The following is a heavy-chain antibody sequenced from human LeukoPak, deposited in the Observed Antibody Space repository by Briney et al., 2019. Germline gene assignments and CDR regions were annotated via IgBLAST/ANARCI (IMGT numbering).Heavy chain of an antibody. J-gene: IGHJ4*02. Sequence: GGSLRLSCAASGFTFSSYGMHWVRQAPGKGLEWVAVIWYDGSNKYYADSVKGRFTISRDNSKNTLYLQMNSLRAEDTAVYYRARDRLDSSSSGCDYWGQGTLVTVSS. CDR1: GFTFSSYG. D-gene: IGHD6-6*01. CDR3: ARDRLDSSSSGCDY. V-gene: IGHV3-33*01. CDR2: IWYDGSNK.